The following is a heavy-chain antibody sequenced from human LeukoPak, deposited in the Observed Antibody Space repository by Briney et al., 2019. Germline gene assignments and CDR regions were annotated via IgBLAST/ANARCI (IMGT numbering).Heavy chain of an antibody. V-gene: IGHV3-7*04. D-gene: IGHD4-11*01. CDR3: ARDGRLQSLAY. CDR1: GFIFSDYW. CDR2: IKGDGSET. Sequence: GGSLRLSCAASGFIFSDYWMTWVRQAPGKGLQWVASIKGDGSETYYVDSVKGRYTISRDNAKNSLFLQMSSLRDEDTAVYYCARDGRLQSLAYWGQGTLVTVSS. J-gene: IGHJ4*02.